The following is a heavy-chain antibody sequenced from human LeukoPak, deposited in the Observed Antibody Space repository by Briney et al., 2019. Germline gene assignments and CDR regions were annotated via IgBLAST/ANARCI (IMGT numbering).Heavy chain of an antibody. CDR2: IYPGDSDT. CDR3: ARPPSYSSSWFWFVP. CDR1: GYSFTSYW. J-gene: IGHJ5*02. V-gene: IGHV5-51*01. D-gene: IGHD6-13*01. Sequence: GESLKISCQGSGYSFTSYWIGWVRQMPGKGLEWMGIIYPGDSDTRYSPSFQGQVTISADKSISTAYLQWSSLKASDTAMYYCARPPSYSSSWFWFVPWGQGTLVTVS.